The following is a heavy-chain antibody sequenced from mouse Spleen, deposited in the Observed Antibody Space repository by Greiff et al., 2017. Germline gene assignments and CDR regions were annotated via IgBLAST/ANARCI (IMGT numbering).Heavy chain of an antibody. CDR2: INPSTGGT. Sequence: VQLQQSGPELVKPGASVKISCKASGYSFTGYYMNWVKQSPEKSLEWIGEINPSTGGTTYNQKFKAKATLTVDKSSSTAYMQLKSLTSEDSAVYYCARRTLTFDYWGQGTTLTVSS. V-gene: IGHV1-42*01. CDR3: ARRTLTFDY. CDR1: GYSFTGYY. D-gene: IGHD4-1*01. J-gene: IGHJ2*01.